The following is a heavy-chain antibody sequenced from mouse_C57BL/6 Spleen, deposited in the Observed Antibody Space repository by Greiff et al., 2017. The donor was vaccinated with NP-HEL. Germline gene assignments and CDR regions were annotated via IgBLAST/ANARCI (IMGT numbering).Heavy chain of an antibody. V-gene: IGHV1-5*01. D-gene: IGHD1-1*01. J-gene: IGHJ3*01. CDR1: GYTFTSYW. CDR3: TRDYGSSAWFAY. CDR2: IYPGNSDT. Sequence: EVQLQQSGTVLARPGASVKMSCKTSGYTFTSYWMHWVKQRPGQGLEWIGAIYPGNSDTSYNQKFKGKAKLTAVTSASTAYMELSSLTDEDSAVYYCTRDYGSSAWFAYWGQGTLVTVSA.